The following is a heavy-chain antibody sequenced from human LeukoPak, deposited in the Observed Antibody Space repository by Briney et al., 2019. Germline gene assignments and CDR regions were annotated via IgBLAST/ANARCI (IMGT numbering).Heavy chain of an antibody. CDR1: GGSFSGYY. CDR3: ARSLRSFGDAFDI. Sequence: SETLSLTCAVYGGSFSGYYWSWIRQPPGKGLEWIGEINHSGSTNYNPSLKSRVTISVDTSKNQFSLKLSSVTAADTAVYYCARSLRSFGDAFDIWGQGTMVTVSS. J-gene: IGHJ3*02. D-gene: IGHD3-16*01. V-gene: IGHV4-34*01. CDR2: INHSGST.